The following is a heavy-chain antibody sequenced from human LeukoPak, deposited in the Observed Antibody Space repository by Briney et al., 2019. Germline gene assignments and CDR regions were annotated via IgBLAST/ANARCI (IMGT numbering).Heavy chain of an antibody. CDR2: INHSGST. D-gene: IGHD2-21*02. J-gene: IGHJ4*02. CDR3: ARDLASCAGDCYSDGFDY. Sequence: SETLSLTCAVYGGSFSGYYWSWIRQPPGKGLEWIGEINHSGSTNYNPSLKSRVTISVDTSKNQFSLKLSSVTAADTAVYYCARDLASCAGDCYSDGFDYWGQGALVTVSS. V-gene: IGHV4-34*01. CDR1: GGSFSGYY.